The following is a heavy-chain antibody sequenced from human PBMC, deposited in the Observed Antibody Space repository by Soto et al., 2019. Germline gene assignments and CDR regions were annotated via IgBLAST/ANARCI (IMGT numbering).Heavy chain of an antibody. J-gene: IGHJ4*02. CDR1: GFTFSSYG. CDR3: ARGGGVPTVTPPDY. Sequence: QVQLVESGGGVVQPGRSLRLSCAASGFTFSSYGMHWVRQAPGKGLEWVAVIWYDGSNKYYADSVKGRFTISRDNSKNTLYLQMNSLRAEDTAVYYCARGGGVPTVTPPDYWGQGTLVTVSS. D-gene: IGHD4-17*01. CDR2: IWYDGSNK. V-gene: IGHV3-33*01.